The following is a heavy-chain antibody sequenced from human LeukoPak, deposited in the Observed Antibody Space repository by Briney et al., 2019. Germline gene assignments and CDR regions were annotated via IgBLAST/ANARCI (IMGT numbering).Heavy chain of an antibody. Sequence: GGSLRLSRVASGFTFSSYAMSWVRQAPGKGLEWVSTITGSGSGTFYVNSVKGRFTISRDNSKNTVYLQINSLRVEDAAVYYCAKGKAADILDWFDPWGQGTLVTVSS. V-gene: IGHV3-23*01. CDR2: ITGSGSGT. CDR3: AKGKAADILDWFDP. D-gene: IGHD3-9*01. CDR1: GFTFSSYA. J-gene: IGHJ5*02.